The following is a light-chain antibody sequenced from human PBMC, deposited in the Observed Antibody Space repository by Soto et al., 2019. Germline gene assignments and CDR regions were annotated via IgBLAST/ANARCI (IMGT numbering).Light chain of an antibody. V-gene: IGLV1-44*01. Sequence: QSVLTQPPSASGTPGQRVTISCSGGSSNIGTNAVNWYQQLPGTAPKLLIYNNNQRPSGVPDRFSDSKSGTSASLAISGLQSEDEADYYCAAWDDSLNGYVFGTGTKLTVL. J-gene: IGLJ1*01. CDR1: SSNIGTNA. CDR3: AAWDDSLNGYV. CDR2: NNN.